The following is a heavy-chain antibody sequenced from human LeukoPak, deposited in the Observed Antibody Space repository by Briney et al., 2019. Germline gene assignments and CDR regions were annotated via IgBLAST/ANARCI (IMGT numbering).Heavy chain of an antibody. D-gene: IGHD6-6*01. CDR2: ISAYNGNT. V-gene: IGHV1-18*01. J-gene: IGHJ6*02. CDR3: ARVFRAALYYYYGMDV. CDR1: GYTFTSYG. Sequence: ASVKVSCKASGYTFTSYGISWVRQAPGQGLEWMGWISAYNGNTNYAQKLQGRVTMTTDTSTSTAYMELRSLRSDDTAVYYCARVFRAALYYYYGMDVWGQGTTVTVSS.